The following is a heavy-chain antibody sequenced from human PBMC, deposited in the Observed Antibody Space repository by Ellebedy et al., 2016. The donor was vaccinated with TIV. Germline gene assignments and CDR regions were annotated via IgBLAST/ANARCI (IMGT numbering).Heavy chain of an antibody. CDR3: AREIFGSGSYPLDY. J-gene: IGHJ4*02. CDR2: INPGGGGT. D-gene: IGHD3-10*01. Sequence: ASVKVSXXASGYTFSNYYMHWVRQVPGQGLEWLGIINPGGGGTTYAQKFQGRVTMTRDTSISTAYMELNSLRSEDTAVYYCAREIFGSGSYPLDYWGQGTLVTVSS. CDR1: GYTFSNYY. V-gene: IGHV1-46*01.